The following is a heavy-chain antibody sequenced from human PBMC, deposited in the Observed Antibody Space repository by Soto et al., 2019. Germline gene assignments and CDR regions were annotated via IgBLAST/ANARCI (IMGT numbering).Heavy chain of an antibody. CDR2: ISYTGNT. D-gene: IGHD6-19*01. CDR1: GGSISTYY. V-gene: IGHV4-59*01. Sequence: PSETLSLTCIVSGGSISTYYWSWIRQPPGRGLEWIGYISYTGNTDYNPSLRGRVTISIDTSKNEFSLKLTSVTAADTAVYYFVRSWFSVAGRFHFDQWGQGTLVTVSS. J-gene: IGHJ4*02. CDR3: VRSWFSVAGRFHFDQ.